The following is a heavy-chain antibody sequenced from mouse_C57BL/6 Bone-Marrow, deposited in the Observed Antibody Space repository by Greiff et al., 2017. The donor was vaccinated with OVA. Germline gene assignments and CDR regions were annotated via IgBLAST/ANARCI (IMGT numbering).Heavy chain of an antibody. J-gene: IGHJ2*01. CDR3: ARDHYCGYFDY. V-gene: IGHV7-1*01. D-gene: IGHD1-1*01. CDR2: SSNKANAYTT. CDR1: GFTFSDFY. Sequence: EVQLVESGGGLVQSGRSLRLSCAPSGFTFSDFYMEWVRQAPGKGLEWIAASSNKANAYTTEYSAYVKGRLIVYSDTSKSIPYLRMNALRAEDTAIYYCARDHYCGYFDYWGQGTTLTVSA.